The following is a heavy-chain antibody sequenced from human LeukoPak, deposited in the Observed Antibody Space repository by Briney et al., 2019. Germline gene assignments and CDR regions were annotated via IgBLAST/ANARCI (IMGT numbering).Heavy chain of an antibody. J-gene: IGHJ4*02. CDR1: GGSISSTNYY. CDR3: ARGSKALSGWYYFDY. CDR2: IYYSGRT. Sequence: SETLSLTCTVSGGSISSTNYYWGWIRQPPGKGLEWIGSIYYSGRTYNNPSLKSRVTISVDTSKNQFSLKLYSVTAADTAVYYCARGSKALSGWYYFDYWGQGTLVTVSS. D-gene: IGHD6-19*01. V-gene: IGHV4-39*01.